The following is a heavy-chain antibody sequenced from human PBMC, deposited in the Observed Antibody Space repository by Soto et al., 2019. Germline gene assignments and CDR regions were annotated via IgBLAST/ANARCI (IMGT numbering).Heavy chain of an antibody. Sequence: EVQLVESAGGLVQPGGSLSLSCAASGFTFSNYWMSCVRQAPGKGLEWVANIKQDGTEKNYVDSVRSRFTISSDNAKNSLDLQMNSLIAEDTAVYYCASVDIWGQGTLVTVYS. CDR2: IKQDGTEK. CDR1: GFTFSNYW. CDR3: ASVDI. J-gene: IGHJ4*02. D-gene: IGHD5-12*01. V-gene: IGHV3-7*01.